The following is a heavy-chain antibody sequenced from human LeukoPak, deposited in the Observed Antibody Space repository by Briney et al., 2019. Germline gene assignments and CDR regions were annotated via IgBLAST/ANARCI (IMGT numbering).Heavy chain of an antibody. V-gene: IGHV3-48*03. D-gene: IGHD6-13*01. J-gene: IGHJ6*03. CDR3: ARVHSSSWKSHYYYMDV. CDR2: ISSSGSTI. Sequence: GGSLRLSCAASGFTFSSYEMNWVRQAPGKGLEWVSYISSSGSTIYYADSVKGRFTISRDNAKNSLYLQMNSLRAEDTAVYYCARVHSSSWKSHYYYMDVWGKGTTVTISS. CDR1: GFTFSSYE.